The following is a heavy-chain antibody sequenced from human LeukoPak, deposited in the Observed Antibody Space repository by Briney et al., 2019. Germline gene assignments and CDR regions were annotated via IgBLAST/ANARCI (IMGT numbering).Heavy chain of an antibody. V-gene: IGHV4-31*03. Sequence: PSQTLSLTCTVSGGSISSGGYYWGWIRQHPGRGLEWIGYIYYSGSTYYNPSIKSRVTISVDTSKNQFSLKLSSVTAADTAVYYCARGYCSSTSCYAWNAFDIWGQGTMVTVSS. CDR3: ARGYCSSTSCYAWNAFDI. D-gene: IGHD2-2*01. CDR1: GGSISSGGYY. J-gene: IGHJ3*02. CDR2: IYYSGST.